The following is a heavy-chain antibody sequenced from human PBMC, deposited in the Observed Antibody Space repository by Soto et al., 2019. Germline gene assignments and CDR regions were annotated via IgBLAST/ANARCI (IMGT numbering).Heavy chain of an antibody. Sequence: GGSLRLSCAASGFTFSSYGMHWVRQAPGKGLEWVAVIWYDGSNKYYADSVKGRFTISRDNSKNTLYLQMNSLRAEDTAVYYCARGGYSSGWSHQNIVSIYYYGMDVWGQGTTVTVSS. D-gene: IGHD6-19*01. CDR3: ARGGYSSGWSHQNIVSIYYYGMDV. V-gene: IGHV3-33*01. J-gene: IGHJ6*02. CDR1: GFTFSSYG. CDR2: IWYDGSNK.